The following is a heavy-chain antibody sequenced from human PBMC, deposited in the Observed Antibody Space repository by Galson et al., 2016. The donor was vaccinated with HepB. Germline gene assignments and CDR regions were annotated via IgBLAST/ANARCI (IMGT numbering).Heavy chain of an antibody. V-gene: IGHV3-9*01. CDR3: CVDTAMDYVFDY. CDR2: VSWNSGGV. D-gene: IGHD5-18*01. CDR1: GFTFDDYG. Sequence: SLRLSCAASGFTFDDYGMDWVRQAPGKGLEWVSGVSWNSGGVGYADSVKGRFTISRDNAKNSLYPQMNSLRAEDTAVYYCCVDTAMDYVFDYWGQGTLVTVSS. J-gene: IGHJ4*02.